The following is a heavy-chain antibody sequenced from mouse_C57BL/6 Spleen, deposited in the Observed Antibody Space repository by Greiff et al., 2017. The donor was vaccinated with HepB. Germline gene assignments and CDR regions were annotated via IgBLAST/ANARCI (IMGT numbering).Heavy chain of an antibody. V-gene: IGHV1-63*01. J-gene: IGHJ4*01. Sequence: VQLQQSGAELVRPGTSVKMSCKASGYTFTNYWIGWAKQRPGHGLEWIGDIYPGGGYTNYNEKFKGKATLTADKSSSTAYMQFSSLTSEDSAIYYCARRGGWAMDYWGQGTSVTVSS. CDR3: ARRGGWAMDY. CDR1: GYTFTNYW. CDR2: IYPGGGYT. D-gene: IGHD2-3*01.